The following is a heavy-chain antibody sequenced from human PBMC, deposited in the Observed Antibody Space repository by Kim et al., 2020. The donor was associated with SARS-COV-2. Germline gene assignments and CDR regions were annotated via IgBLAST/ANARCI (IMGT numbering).Heavy chain of an antibody. CDR3: AKDTWSSLGGIDY. D-gene: IGHD3-16*01. J-gene: IGHJ4*02. Sequence: GGSLRLSCAASGFTFDDYAMHWVRQAPGKGLEWVSGISCNSGSISYADSVKGRFTISRDNSKNSLYLQMNSLRAEDTALYYCAKDTWSSLGGIDYWFQG. CDR2: ISCNSGSI. V-gene: IGHV3-9*01. CDR1: GFTFDDYA.